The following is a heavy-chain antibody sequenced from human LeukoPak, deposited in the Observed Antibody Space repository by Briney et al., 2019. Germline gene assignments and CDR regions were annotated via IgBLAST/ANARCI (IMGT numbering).Heavy chain of an antibody. D-gene: IGHD2-21*01. V-gene: IGHV4-34*01. CDR3: ARAEVVVGILWWVQGYYFDY. Sequence: SETLSLTCAVYGGSFSGYYWSWIRQPPGKGLEWIGEINHSGSTNYNPSLKSRVTISVDTSKNQFSLKLSSVTAAATAVYYCARAEVVVGILWWVQGYYFDYWGQGTLVTVSS. J-gene: IGHJ4*02. CDR1: GGSFSGYY. CDR2: INHSGST.